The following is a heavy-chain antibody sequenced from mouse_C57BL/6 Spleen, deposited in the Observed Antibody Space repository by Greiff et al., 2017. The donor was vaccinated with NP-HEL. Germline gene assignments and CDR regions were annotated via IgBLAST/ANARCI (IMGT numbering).Heavy chain of an antibody. CDR3: ARDGGYGSSYYFDY. J-gene: IGHJ2*01. CDR2: ISDGGSYT. Sequence: EVKLMESGGGLVKPGGSLKLSCAASGFTFSSYAMSWVRQTPEKRLEWVATISDGGSYTYYPDNVKGRFTISRDNAKNNLYLQMSHLKSEDTAMYYCARDGGYGSSYYFDYWGQGTTLTVSS. D-gene: IGHD1-1*01. V-gene: IGHV5-4*01. CDR1: GFTFSSYA.